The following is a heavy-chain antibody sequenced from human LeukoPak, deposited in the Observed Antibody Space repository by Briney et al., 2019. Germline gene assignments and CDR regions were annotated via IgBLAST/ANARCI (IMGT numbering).Heavy chain of an antibody. D-gene: IGHD3-10*01. J-gene: IGHJ3*02. CDR2: IYHSGST. CDR1: GGSISSGGYS. CDR3: ARLTTMVRGVITDAFDI. Sequence: SETLSLTCAVSGGSISSGGYSWSWIRQPPGKGLEWIGYIYHSGSTYHNPSLKSRVTISVDRSKNQFSLKLSSVTAADTAVYYCARLTTMVRGVITDAFDIWGQGTMVTVSS. V-gene: IGHV4-30-2*01.